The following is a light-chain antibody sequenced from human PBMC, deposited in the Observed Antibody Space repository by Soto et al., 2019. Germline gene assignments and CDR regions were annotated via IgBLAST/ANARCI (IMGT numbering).Light chain of an antibody. Sequence: VLTQSPATLSLSAGERATLSCRASQSVTTYLAWYQQKPGQALRLVMYDVSKRAIGIPARFSGSGSGTDFTLTISSLEPEYFADYYCRQCSNCPLTFGGGTMLEIK. V-gene: IGKV3-11*01. CDR2: DVS. CDR3: RQCSNCPLT. CDR1: QSVTTY. J-gene: IGKJ4*01.